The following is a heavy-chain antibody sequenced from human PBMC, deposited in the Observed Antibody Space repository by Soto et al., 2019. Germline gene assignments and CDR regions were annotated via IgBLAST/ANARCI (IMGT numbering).Heavy chain of an antibody. CDR3: AKDLVGADSSGWPFDY. J-gene: IGHJ4*02. CDR1: GFTFSSYA. D-gene: IGHD6-19*01. CDR2: ISGSGGST. Sequence: GGSLRLSCAASGFTFSSYAMSWVRQAPGKGLEWVSAISGSGGSTYYADSVKGRFTISRDNSKNTLYLQMNSLRAEDTAVYYCAKDLVGADSSGWPFDYWGQGTLVTVSS. V-gene: IGHV3-23*01.